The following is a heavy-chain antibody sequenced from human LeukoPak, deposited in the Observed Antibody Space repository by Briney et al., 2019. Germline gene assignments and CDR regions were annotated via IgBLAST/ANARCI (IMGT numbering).Heavy chain of an antibody. V-gene: IGHV4-59*01. CDR1: GGSISSYY. J-gene: IGHJ6*02. CDR2: IYYSGST. D-gene: IGHD2-2*01. CDR3: ARDRIVVVPDVSGVYYYYYGMDV. Sequence: SETLSLTCTVSGGSISSYYWSWLRQPPGKGLEWIGYIYYSGSTNYNPSLKSRVTISVDTSKNQFSLKLSSVTAADTAVYYCARDRIVVVPDVSGVYYYYYGMDVWGQGTTVTVSS.